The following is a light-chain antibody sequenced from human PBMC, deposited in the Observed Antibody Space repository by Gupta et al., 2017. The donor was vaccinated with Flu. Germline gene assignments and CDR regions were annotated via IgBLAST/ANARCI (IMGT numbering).Light chain of an antibody. CDR3: QQDSSSPRT. V-gene: IGKV4-1*01. CDR2: WAS. CDR1: QSVLYRSNNKNY. J-gene: IGKJ1*01. Sequence: DIVMTQSPDSLTVSLGERATINCKSSQSVLYRSNNKNYLAWYQQKLGQPPKLIIYWASTRESGVPDRFSGRGSGTDFTLTISSLQAEDVAVYYCQQDSSSPRTFGQGTKVEIK.